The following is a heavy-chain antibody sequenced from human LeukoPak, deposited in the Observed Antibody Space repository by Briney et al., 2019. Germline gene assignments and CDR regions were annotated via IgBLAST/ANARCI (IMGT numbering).Heavy chain of an antibody. CDR2: ISGSSTYI. CDR1: GFTFSPYT. CDR3: ARDKTVAVDAFDI. D-gene: IGHD6-19*01. J-gene: IGHJ3*02. Sequence: GGSLRLSCAASGFTFSPYTMNWVRQAPGKGLEWVSSISGSSTYIYYADSVKGRFTISRDNAKNSLYLHMNSLRAEDTAVYYCARDKTVAVDAFDIWGQGTMVTVSS. V-gene: IGHV3-21*01.